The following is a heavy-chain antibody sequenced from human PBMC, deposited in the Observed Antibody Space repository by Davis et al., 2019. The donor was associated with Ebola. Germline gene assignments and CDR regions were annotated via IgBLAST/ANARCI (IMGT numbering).Heavy chain of an antibody. CDR3: AREGEYSGYDLSWFDP. D-gene: IGHD5-12*01. Sequence: MPSETLSLTCTVSGGSISSSSYYWSWIRQPPGKGLEWIGYIYYSGSTNYNPSLKSRVTISEDTSKNQFSLKLSSVTAADTAVYYCAREGEYSGYDLSWFDPWGQGTLVTVSS. CDR1: GGSISSSSYY. V-gene: IGHV4-61*01. CDR2: IYYSGST. J-gene: IGHJ5*02.